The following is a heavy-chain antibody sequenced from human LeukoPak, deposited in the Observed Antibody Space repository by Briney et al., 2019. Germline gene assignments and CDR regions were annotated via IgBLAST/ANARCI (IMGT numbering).Heavy chain of an antibody. CDR3: AREGVVPAADGGWFDP. J-gene: IGHJ5*02. CDR1: GYTFTSYD. CDR2: IIPILGIA. V-gene: IGHV1-69*04. D-gene: IGHD2-2*01. Sequence: SVKVSCKASGYTFTSYDISWVRQAPGQGLEWMGRIIPILGIANYAQKFQGRVTITADKSTSTAYMELSSLRSEDTAVYYCAREGVVPAADGGWFDPWGQGTLVTVSS.